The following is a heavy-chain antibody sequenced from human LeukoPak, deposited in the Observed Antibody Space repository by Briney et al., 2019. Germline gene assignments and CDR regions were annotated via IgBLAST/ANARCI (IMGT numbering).Heavy chain of an antibody. D-gene: IGHD3-22*01. J-gene: IGHJ3*02. CDR1: GFTFSSYS. CDR2: ISSSSSTI. V-gene: IGHV3-48*04. Sequence: GGSLRLSCAASGFTFSSYSMNWVRQAPGKGLEWVSYISSSSSTIYYADSVKGRFTISRDNAKNSLYLQMNSLRAEDTAVYYCARDSPYYYDSSGYFDPHAFDIWGQGTMVTVSS. CDR3: ARDSPYYYDSSGYFDPHAFDI.